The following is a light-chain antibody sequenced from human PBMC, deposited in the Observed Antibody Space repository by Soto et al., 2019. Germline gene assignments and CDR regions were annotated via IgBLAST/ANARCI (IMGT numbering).Light chain of an antibody. Sequence: DIQMTQSPSTLSASVGDRVIITCRASQSISSWLAWYQQKPGKAPKLLIHKASRLQSGVPSRFSGSGSGTEFTLTISSLKPDDFATYYCQQYNRYSTFGQGTKLEI. V-gene: IGKV1-5*03. CDR3: QQYNRYST. J-gene: IGKJ2*01. CDR1: QSISSW. CDR2: KAS.